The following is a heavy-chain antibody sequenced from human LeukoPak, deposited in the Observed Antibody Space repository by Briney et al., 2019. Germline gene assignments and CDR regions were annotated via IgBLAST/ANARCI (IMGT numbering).Heavy chain of an antibody. D-gene: IGHD3-22*01. J-gene: IGHJ4*02. V-gene: IGHV5-51*01. CDR3: AGQNREYSSDTPLDY. CDR2: IYPGDSDT. Sequence: HGESLKISCKGSGYSFTTYWIAWVRQMPGKGLGWMGIIYPGDSDTRYSPSFQGQVTISADKSINSAYLQWRSLQASDTGMYYCAGQNREYSSDTPLDYWGQGTLVTVSS. CDR1: GYSFTTYW.